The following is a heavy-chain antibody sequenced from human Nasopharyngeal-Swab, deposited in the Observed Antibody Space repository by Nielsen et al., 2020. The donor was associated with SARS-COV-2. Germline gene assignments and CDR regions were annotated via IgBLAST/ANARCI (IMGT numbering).Heavy chain of an antibody. Sequence: GESLKIFCAASGFTFRNYAMSWVRLAPGKGLEWVSGISDSGGHTYYPDSVRGRFTISRDNSRNTVYLQMNSLRADDTAVYYCAKDPRDWGSGYFEYWGQGAQVTVSS. J-gene: IGHJ4*02. CDR1: GFTFRNYA. D-gene: IGHD7-27*01. CDR2: ISDSGGHT. V-gene: IGHV3-23*01. CDR3: AKDPRDWGSGYFEY.